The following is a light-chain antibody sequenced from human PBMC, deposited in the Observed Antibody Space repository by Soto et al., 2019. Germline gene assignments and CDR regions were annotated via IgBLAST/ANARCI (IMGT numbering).Light chain of an antibody. CDR3: FSYTSSGTYV. V-gene: IGLV2-14*01. Sequence: QSVLTQPASVSGSPGQSITISCTGTSSDVGNYKYVSWYQQHPGKAPKLMIYEVSNRPSGVSNRFSGSKSGNTAFLTISGLQAEYETDYYCFSYTSSGTYVFGTGTKVTVL. CDR2: EVS. CDR1: SSDVGNYKY. J-gene: IGLJ1*01.